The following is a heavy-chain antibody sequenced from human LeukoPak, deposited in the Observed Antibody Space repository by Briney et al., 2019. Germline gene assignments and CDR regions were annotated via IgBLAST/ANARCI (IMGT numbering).Heavy chain of an antibody. CDR1: GFTFSSYA. V-gene: IGHV3-64*01. D-gene: IGHD3-3*01. Sequence: GGSLRLSCAASGFTFSSYAMHWVRQAPGKGLEYVSAISSNGGSTYYANSVKGRFTISRDNSKNTLYLQMGSLRAEDMAVYYCARLLYDFWSGYYTFFDYWGQGTLVTVPS. CDR3: ARLLYDFWSGYYTFFDY. CDR2: ISSNGGST. J-gene: IGHJ4*02.